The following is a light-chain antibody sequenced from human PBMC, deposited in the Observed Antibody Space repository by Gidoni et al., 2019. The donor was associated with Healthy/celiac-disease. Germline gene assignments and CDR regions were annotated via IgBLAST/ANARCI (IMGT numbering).Light chain of an antibody. CDR2: DVS. J-gene: IGLJ2*01. V-gene: IGLV2-11*01. Sequence: QSALTQPRSVSGSPGQSVTISCTGTSSAVGGYNYVSWYQQHPGKAPKLMIYDVSKRPSGVPDRFSGSKSGNTASLTISGLQAEDEADYYCCSHAGSYTFGVVFGGGTKLTVL. CDR3: CSHAGSYTFGVV. CDR1: SSAVGGYNY.